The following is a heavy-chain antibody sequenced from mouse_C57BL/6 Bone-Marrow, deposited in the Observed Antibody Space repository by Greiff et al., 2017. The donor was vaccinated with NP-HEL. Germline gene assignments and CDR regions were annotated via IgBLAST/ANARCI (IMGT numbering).Heavy chain of an antibody. Sequence: EVQLQQSGAELVRPGASVKLSCTASGFNIKDDYMHWVKQRPEQGLEWIGWIDPENGDTDYASKFQGKATITADTSSNTAYLQLSSLTSEDTAFYYCTNDGYYDWFAYWGQGTLVTVSA. CDR1: GFNIKDDY. J-gene: IGHJ3*01. CDR2: IDPENGDT. CDR3: TNDGYYDWFAY. D-gene: IGHD2-3*01. V-gene: IGHV14-4*01.